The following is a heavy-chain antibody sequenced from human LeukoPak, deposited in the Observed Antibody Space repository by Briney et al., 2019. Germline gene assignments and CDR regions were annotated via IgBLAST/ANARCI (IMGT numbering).Heavy chain of an antibody. CDR3: ARNYYGSGSYYTPGY. V-gene: IGHV3-30*04. CDR1: GFTFRSNA. D-gene: IGHD3-10*01. J-gene: IGHJ4*02. Sequence: GGSLGLSWAASGFTFRSNAMHWVGKVQAKGLGWGEVISYDGSNKYYADSVKGRFTISRDNSKNTLYLQMNSLRAEDTAVYYCARNYYGSGSYYTPGYWGQGTLVTVSS. CDR2: ISYDGSNK.